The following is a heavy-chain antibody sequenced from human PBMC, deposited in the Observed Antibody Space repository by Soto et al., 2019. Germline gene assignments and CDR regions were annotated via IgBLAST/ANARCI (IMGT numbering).Heavy chain of an antibody. Sequence: QPGGSLRLSCAASGFTFSSYGMHWVRQAPGKGLEWVAVISYDGSNKYYADSVKGRFTISRDNSKNTLYLQMNSLRAEDTAVYYCAKTFCSSTSCYEIDPWGQGTLVTVSS. V-gene: IGHV3-30*18. CDR3: AKTFCSSTSCYEIDP. CDR2: ISYDGSNK. J-gene: IGHJ5*02. D-gene: IGHD2-2*01. CDR1: GFTFSSYG.